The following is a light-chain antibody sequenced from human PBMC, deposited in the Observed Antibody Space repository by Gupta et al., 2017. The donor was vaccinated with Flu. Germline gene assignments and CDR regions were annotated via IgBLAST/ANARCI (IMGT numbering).Light chain of an antibody. Sequence: SYVLTQPPSVSVAPGQTAKNTCGVDNIGSRTVHWYQQRPGQAPNLVLFDDTDRPSGIPERFSGYISGNTATLTITRVEGGDEADYYCQLWGGDHAVFGGGTKLTVL. V-gene: IGLV3-21*02. CDR1: NIGSRT. CDR3: QLWGGDHAV. J-gene: IGLJ7*01. CDR2: DDT.